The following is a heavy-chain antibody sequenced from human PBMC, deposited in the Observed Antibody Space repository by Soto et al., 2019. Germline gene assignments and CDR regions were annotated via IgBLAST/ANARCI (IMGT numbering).Heavy chain of an antibody. D-gene: IGHD3-10*01. CDR1: ALTASKNY. CDR3: ARGGSDSDWDYYGMDV. CDR2: IYSGGTT. Sequence: EVQLVESGGGLVQPGGSLRLSCAGSALTASKNYMSWVRQPPGKGLEWVSVIYSGGTTYYADSVKDRFSISRDNSKSTRCLEMDNLRAWDTAVYYCARGGSDSDWDYYGMDVWGQGTTVTVSS. J-gene: IGHJ6*02. V-gene: IGHV3-66*01.